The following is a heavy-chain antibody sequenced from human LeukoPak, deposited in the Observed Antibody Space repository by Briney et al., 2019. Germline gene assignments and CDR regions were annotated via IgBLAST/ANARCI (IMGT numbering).Heavy chain of an antibody. CDR1: GYRVSSFA. V-gene: IGHV1-18*01. CDR3: ARDKPGWGAFDV. CDR2: IAANNDHT. J-gene: IGHJ3*01. D-gene: IGHD1-14*01. Sequence: ASVMVSCKASGYRVSSFAIIWVRQAPGQGLECLGWIAANNDHTHYALNVQGRVTMTTDTSTGTAYMELRNLRSDDTAVYFCARDKPGWGAFDVWGQGTVVTVSS.